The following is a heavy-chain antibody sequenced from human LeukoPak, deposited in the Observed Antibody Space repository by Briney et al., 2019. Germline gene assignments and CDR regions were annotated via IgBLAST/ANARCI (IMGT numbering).Heavy chain of an antibody. D-gene: IGHD3-22*01. Sequence: SETLSLTCTVSGGSISSSSYYWGWIRQPPGKGLEWIGSIYYGGSTYYNPSLKSRVTISVDTSKNQFSLKLSSVTAADTAVYYCARSTYYYDSSGYYPDAFDIWGQGTMVTVSS. V-gene: IGHV4-39*07. J-gene: IGHJ3*02. CDR2: IYYGGST. CDR1: GGSISSSSYY. CDR3: ARSTYYYDSSGYYPDAFDI.